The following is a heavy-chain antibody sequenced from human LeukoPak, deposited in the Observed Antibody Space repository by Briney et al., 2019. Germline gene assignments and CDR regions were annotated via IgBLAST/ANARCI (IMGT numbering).Heavy chain of an antibody. J-gene: IGHJ6*03. CDR3: ARGGYCSGGSCYPHYYYYYYMDV. Sequence: SGGSLRLSCAASGFTFDDYGMSWVRQAPGKGLEWVSGINWNGGSTGYADSVKGRFTISRDNAKNSLYLQMNSLRAEDTALYYCARGGYCSGGSCYPHYYYYYYMDVWGKGTTVTVSS. CDR1: GFTFDDYG. V-gene: IGHV3-20*04. D-gene: IGHD2-15*01. CDR2: INWNGGST.